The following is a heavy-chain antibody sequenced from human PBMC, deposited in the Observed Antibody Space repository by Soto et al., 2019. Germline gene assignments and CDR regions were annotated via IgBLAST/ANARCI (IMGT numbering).Heavy chain of an antibody. CDR1: GFTISSYW. CDR2: IKQDGSEK. J-gene: IGHJ4*02. D-gene: IGHD5-18*01. V-gene: IGHV3-7*05. Sequence: GGSLRLSCAASGFTISSYWMSWVRQAPGKGLEWVANIKQDGSEKYYVDSVKGRFTISRDNAKNSLYLQMNSLRAEDTAVYYCARVLESRGYSYTRTYYFDYWGQGTLVTVSS. CDR3: ARVLESRGYSYTRTYYFDY.